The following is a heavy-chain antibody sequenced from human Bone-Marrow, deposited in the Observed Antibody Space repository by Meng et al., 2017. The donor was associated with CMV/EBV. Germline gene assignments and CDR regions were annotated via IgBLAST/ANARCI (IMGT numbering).Heavy chain of an antibody. CDR3: ARERVVPAAKGFAYYYYGMDV. CDR1: GFTFTSYA. D-gene: IGHD2-2*01. CDR2: IGGSGGST. Sequence: GESLKISCAASGFTFTSYAMSWVRQAPGKGLEWVSAIGGSGGSTYYADSVKGRFTISRDNSKNTLYLQMNSLRAEDTAVYYCARERVVPAAKGFAYYYYGMDVWGQGTTVTVSS. V-gene: IGHV3-23*01. J-gene: IGHJ6*02.